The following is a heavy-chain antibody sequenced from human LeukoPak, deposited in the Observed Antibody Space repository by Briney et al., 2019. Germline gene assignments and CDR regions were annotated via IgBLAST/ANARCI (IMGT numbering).Heavy chain of an antibody. D-gene: IGHD2-15*01. CDR2: ISASGSSA. J-gene: IGHJ4*02. V-gene: IGHV3-23*01. CDR3: AKRYCSGSSCTLFDY. CDR1: GFTFSSYA. Sequence: PGGSLRLSCAASGFTFSSYAMTWVRQAPGKGLEWVSLISASGSSAYYTDSVKGRFTISRDNSENTLYLQMNSLTAEDTAVYYCAKRYCSGSSCTLFDYWGRGTLVTVSP.